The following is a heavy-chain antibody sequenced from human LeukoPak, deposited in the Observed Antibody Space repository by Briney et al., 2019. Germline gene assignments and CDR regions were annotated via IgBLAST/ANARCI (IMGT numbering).Heavy chain of an antibody. D-gene: IGHD3-10*01. Sequence: ASVKVPCKASGGTFSSYAISWVRQAPGQGLEWMGRIIPILGIANYAQKFQGRVTITADKSTSTAYMELSSLRSEDTAVYYCARDPRWFGELLVDYWGQGTLVTVSS. CDR1: GGTFSSYA. CDR3: ARDPRWFGELLVDY. J-gene: IGHJ4*02. V-gene: IGHV1-69*04. CDR2: IIPILGIA.